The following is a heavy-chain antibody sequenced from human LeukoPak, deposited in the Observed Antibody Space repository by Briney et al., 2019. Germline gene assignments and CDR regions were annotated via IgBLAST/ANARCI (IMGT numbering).Heavy chain of an antibody. D-gene: IGHD2-15*01. CDR3: ARGPRDPTEYCSRGTCSPTYEV. CDR1: GFTFSRYA. V-gene: IGHV3-48*03. Sequence: PGGSLRLSCAASGFTFSRYAMSWVRQAPGKGLEWISYISSSGRRTYYADSVKGRFSISRDNAKNSLHLQMNSLRADDTAIYYCARGPRDPTEYCSRGTCSPTYEVWGQGTLVTVSS. CDR2: ISSSGRRT. J-gene: IGHJ4*02.